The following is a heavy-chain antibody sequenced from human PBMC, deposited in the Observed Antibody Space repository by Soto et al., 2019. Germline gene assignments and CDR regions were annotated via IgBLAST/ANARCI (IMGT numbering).Heavy chain of an antibody. V-gene: IGHV4-34*01. CDR1: GGSFSGYH. CDR2: INHSGST. Sequence: PSETLSLTCAVYGGSFSGYHWSWIRQPPGKGLEWIGEINHSGSTNYNPSLKSRVTISVDMSKNQFSLKLNSVTAADTAVYYCARGLEQLVLPVWGKGTTVTVSS. D-gene: IGHD6-13*01. J-gene: IGHJ6*04. CDR3: ARGLEQLVLPV.